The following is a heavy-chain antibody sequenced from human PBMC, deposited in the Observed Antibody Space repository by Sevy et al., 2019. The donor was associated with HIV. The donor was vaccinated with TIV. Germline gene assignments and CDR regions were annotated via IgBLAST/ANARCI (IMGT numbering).Heavy chain of an antibody. CDR1: GFTLNKSW. CDR2: IKSETDGGTT. Sequence: GGSLRLSCAASGFTLNKSWMNWVRQAPGKGLEWVGRIKSETDGGTTDYAEPVKGRFSISRDDSKNTLYLQMNSLKIEDTAVYYCSMEDGYNYFDYWCQGALVTVSS. J-gene: IGHJ4*02. V-gene: IGHV3-15*07. D-gene: IGHD5-12*01. CDR3: SMEDGYNYFDY.